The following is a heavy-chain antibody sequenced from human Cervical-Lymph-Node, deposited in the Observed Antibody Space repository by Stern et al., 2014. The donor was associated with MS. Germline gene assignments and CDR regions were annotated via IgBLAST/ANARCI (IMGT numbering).Heavy chain of an antibody. Sequence: QVQLVESGGGVVQPGRSLRLSCAASGFTFSSYGMHWVRQAPGKGLEWVAVIWYDGSNKYYADSVKGRFTISRDNSKNTLYLQMNSLRAEDTAVYYCARDYGSSSHHYFDYWGQGTLVTVSS. CDR3: ARDYGSSSHHYFDY. V-gene: IGHV3-33*01. CDR1: GFTFSSYG. CDR2: IWYDGSNK. J-gene: IGHJ4*02. D-gene: IGHD6-6*01.